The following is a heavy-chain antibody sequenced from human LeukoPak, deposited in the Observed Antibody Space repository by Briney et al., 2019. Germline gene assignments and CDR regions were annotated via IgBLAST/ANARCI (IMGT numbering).Heavy chain of an antibody. V-gene: IGHV3-74*01. CDR3: VVGGSPGY. CDR2: ISTDGYTT. Sequence: GGSMRLSCAASGLAFSAYKMHWVRQAPRKGLVWVSRISTDGYTTDYADFVQGRFTASRDNTKNTWSLEMNGLRAEDTAVYYCVVGGSPGYWGQGTLVTVSS. J-gene: IGHJ4*02. CDR1: GLAFSAYK. D-gene: IGHD2-15*01.